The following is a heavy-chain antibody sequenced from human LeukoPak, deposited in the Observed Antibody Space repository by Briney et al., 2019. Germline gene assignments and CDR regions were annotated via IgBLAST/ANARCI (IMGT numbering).Heavy chain of an antibody. CDR2: ISSSSSYI. J-gene: IGHJ4*02. CDR1: GFTFSSYS. Sequence: GGSLRLSCAASGFTFSSYSMNWVRQAPGKGLEWVSSISSSSSYIYYADSVKGRFTISRDNAKNSLYLQMNSLRAEDTAVYYCARAYVGATRVDDDYWGQGTLVTVSS. V-gene: IGHV3-21*01. CDR3: ARAYVGATRVDDDY. D-gene: IGHD1-26*01.